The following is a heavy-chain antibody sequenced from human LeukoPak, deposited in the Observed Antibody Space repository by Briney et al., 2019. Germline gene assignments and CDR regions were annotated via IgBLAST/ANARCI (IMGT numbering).Heavy chain of an antibody. Sequence: GGSLRLSCVASGFTFSNHWMHYLRQAPGKGLEGVANIKEEGSERYFLDSVRGRFITYRDNSKNTLYLQMNSLRAEDTAVYYCARDRGYSSSWSFGRDYYMDVWGKGTTVTVSS. D-gene: IGHD6-13*01. CDR3: ARDRGYSSSWSFGRDYYMDV. J-gene: IGHJ6*03. V-gene: IGHV3-7*01. CDR1: GFTFSNHW. CDR2: IKEEGSER.